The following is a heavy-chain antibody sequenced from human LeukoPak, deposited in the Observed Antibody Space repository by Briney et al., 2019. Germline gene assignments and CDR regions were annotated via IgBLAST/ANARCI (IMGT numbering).Heavy chain of an antibody. Sequence: PGGSLRLSCAASGFTFSSYSMNWVRQAPGKGLEWILYNSSSSNTIYYADSVKGRFTISRDNAKNSLYLQMNSLRDEDTAVYYCARRHGSSWADFDYWGQGTLVTVSS. J-gene: IGHJ4*02. CDR1: GFTFSSYS. CDR3: ARRHGSSWADFDY. D-gene: IGHD6-6*01. V-gene: IGHV3-48*02. CDR2: NSSSSNTI.